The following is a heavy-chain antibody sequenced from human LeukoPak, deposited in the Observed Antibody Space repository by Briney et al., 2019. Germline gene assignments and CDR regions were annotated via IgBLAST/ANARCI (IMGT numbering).Heavy chain of an antibody. Sequence: PGGSLTLSCAASGFTFSSYAMSWVRQAPGKGLEWVSAISGSGGSTYYADSVKGRFTISTDNSKHTPYLQTNRLRAEGTAVYYCAEDEEGPFDYWGQGTLVTVSS. J-gene: IGHJ4*02. CDR3: AEDEEGPFDY. CDR2: ISGSGGST. CDR1: GFTFSSYA. V-gene: IGHV3-23*01.